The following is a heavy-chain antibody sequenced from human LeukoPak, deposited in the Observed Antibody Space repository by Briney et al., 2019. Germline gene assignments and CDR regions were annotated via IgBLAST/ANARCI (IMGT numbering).Heavy chain of an antibody. CDR2: INHSGST. V-gene: IGHV4-34*01. Sequence: SETLSLTCAVYGGSFSGYYWSWIRQPPGKGLEWIGEINHSGSTNYNPSLKSRVTISVDTSKNQFSLKLSSGTAADTAVYYCARGSVNYCSSTSCSGAFDIWGQGTMVTVSS. CDR3: ARGSVNYCSSTSCSGAFDI. D-gene: IGHD2-2*01. CDR1: GGSFSGYY. J-gene: IGHJ3*02.